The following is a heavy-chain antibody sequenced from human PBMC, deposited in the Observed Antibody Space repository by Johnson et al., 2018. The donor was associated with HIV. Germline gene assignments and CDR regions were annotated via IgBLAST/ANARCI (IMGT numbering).Heavy chain of an antibody. CDR1: GFSFSDYY. V-gene: IGHV3-11*04. Sequence: QVQVVESGGGLVKPGGSLRPSCAASGFSFSDYYMSWIRQAPGKGLEWLSHISSSGSIIYYADSVMGRFPISRDNAKISLFLHMNSLRTEDTGVYYCARREVVFGSYDNWDAFDIWGQGTMVTVSS. CDR3: ARREVVFGSYDNWDAFDI. CDR2: ISSSGSII. J-gene: IGHJ3*02. D-gene: IGHD1-1*01.